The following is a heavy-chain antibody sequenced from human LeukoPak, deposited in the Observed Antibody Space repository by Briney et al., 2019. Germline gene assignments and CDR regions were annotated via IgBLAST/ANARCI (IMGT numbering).Heavy chain of an antibody. Sequence: GASVKVSCKASGYTFTSYYMHWVRQAPGQGLEWMGIINPSGGSTSYAQKFQGRVTMTRDTSTSTVYMELSSLRSEDTAVYYCARGPHIVVVTSGMDVRGQGTTVTVSS. CDR2: INPSGGST. CDR1: GYTFTSYY. V-gene: IGHV1-46*01. CDR3: ARGPHIVVVTSGMDV. J-gene: IGHJ6*02. D-gene: IGHD2-21*02.